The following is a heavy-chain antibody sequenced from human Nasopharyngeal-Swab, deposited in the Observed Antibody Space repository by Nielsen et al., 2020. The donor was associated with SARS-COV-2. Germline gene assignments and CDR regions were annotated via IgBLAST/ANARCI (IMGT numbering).Heavy chain of an antibody. D-gene: IGHD6-19*01. V-gene: IGHV3-23*01. J-gene: IGHJ5*01. CDR2: IRSADKT. CDR3: AKSPWTYSSGWFDY. Sequence: GGSLRLSCVASGFTLSNYVMSWVRHAPAKGLEWVSAIRSADKTHYADSVKGRFTISRDNSKNTLYLQMNSLRAEDTAVYYCAKSPWTYSSGWFDYWGQGTLVTVSS. CDR1: GFTLSNYV.